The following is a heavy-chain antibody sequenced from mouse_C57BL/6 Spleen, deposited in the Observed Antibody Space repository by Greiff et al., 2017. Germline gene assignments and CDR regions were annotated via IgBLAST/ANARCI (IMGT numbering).Heavy chain of an antibody. J-gene: IGHJ3*01. V-gene: IGHV1-82*01. CDR1: GYAFSSSW. CDR3: ARGDSPFAY. D-gene: IGHD2-12*01. CDR2: IYPGDGDT. Sequence: VQLQQSGPELVKPGASVKISCKASGYAFSSSWMNWVKQRPGKGLEWIGRIYPGDGDTNYNGKFKGKATLTADKSSSTAYMQLSSLTSEDSAVYFCARGDSPFAYWGQGTLVTVSA.